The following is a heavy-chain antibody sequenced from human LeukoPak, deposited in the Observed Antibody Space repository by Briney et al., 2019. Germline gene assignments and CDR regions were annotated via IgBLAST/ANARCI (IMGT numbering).Heavy chain of an antibody. V-gene: IGHV4-59*08. J-gene: IGHJ3*02. CDR3: ARAGTRYYDSSGYTRAFDI. Sequence: SETLSLTCTVSGGSISSYYWSWIRQPPGKGLEWIGYIYYSGSTNYNPSLKSRVTISVDTSKNQFSLKLSSVTAADTAVYYCARAGTRYYDSSGYTRAFDIWGQGTMVTVSS. D-gene: IGHD3-22*01. CDR2: IYYSGST. CDR1: GGSISSYY.